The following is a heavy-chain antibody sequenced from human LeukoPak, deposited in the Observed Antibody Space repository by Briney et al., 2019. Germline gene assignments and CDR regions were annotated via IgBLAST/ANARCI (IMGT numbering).Heavy chain of an antibody. J-gene: IGHJ5*02. CDR1: GVTLGDYA. Sequence: QPGRSLTLSCKGSGVTLGDYAVTWFRQAPGKRLEWVGFVRTKTHGGAPETAASVKGRFNVSRDDSEGIAYLQMTSLTTEDTAMYYCARINFRDYRGYTWFEPWGQGTLVTVSS. CDR2: VRTKTHGGAP. D-gene: IGHD3-10*01. CDR3: ARINFRDYRGYTWFEP. V-gene: IGHV3-49*03.